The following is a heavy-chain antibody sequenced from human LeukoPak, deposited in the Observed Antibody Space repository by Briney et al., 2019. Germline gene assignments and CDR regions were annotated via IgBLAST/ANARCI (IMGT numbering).Heavy chain of an antibody. V-gene: IGHV7-4-1*02. CDR2: INTNTGNP. CDR3: ARGVPQLLWFGESEYNWFDP. Sequence: GASVKVSCKASGYTFTSYAMNWVRQAPGQGLEWMGWINTNTGNPTYAQGFTGRFVFSLDTSVSTAYLQISSLKAEDTAVYYCARGVPQLLWFGESEYNWFDPWGQGTLVTVSS. J-gene: IGHJ5*02. CDR1: GYTFTSYA. D-gene: IGHD3-10*01.